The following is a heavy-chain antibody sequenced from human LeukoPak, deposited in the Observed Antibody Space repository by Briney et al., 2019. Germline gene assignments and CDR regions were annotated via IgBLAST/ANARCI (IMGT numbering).Heavy chain of an antibody. CDR2: IYSGGST. CDR3: ARAIGVSVAGHFDY. V-gene: IGHV3-53*01. CDR1: GFTVSSNY. D-gene: IGHD6-19*01. Sequence: PGGSLRLSCAASGFTVSSNYMSWVRQAPGQGLEWVSVIYSGGSTYYADSVKGRFTISRDISKNMVYLQMNSLRAEDTAVYHCARAIGVSVAGHFDYWGQGTLVTVSS. J-gene: IGHJ4*02.